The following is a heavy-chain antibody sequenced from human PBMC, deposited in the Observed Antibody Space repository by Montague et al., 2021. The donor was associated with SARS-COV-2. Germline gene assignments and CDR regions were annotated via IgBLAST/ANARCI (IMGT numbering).Heavy chain of an antibody. D-gene: IGHD2-15*01. Sequence: SETLSLTCSVSGGSMSTNDYYWGWVRQPPGKGLEWIGSIFYSGSTYYNPSLRSRVTMSVDTSKNQFSLKLSSVTAADTAVYFCARHPYFYSSDPLGWGQGTLVTVSS. CDR2: IFYSGST. CDR3: ARHPYFYSSDPLG. CDR1: GGSMSTNDYY. J-gene: IGHJ4*02. V-gene: IGHV4-39*01.